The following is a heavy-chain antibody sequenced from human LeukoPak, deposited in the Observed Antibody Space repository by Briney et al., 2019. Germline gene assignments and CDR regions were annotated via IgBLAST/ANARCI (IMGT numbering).Heavy chain of an antibody. CDR1: GFTFTSYT. CDR3: ARGYYCSGGTCYSNNWFGP. Sequence: GGSLRLSCAASGFTFTSYTMNWVRQAPGKGLEWVSYISSTSSTICYADSVKGRFTISRDNAKSSLYLQMNSLRDEDTAVYYCARGYYCSGGTCYSNNWFGPWGQGTLVTVSS. V-gene: IGHV3-48*02. D-gene: IGHD2-15*01. CDR2: ISSTSSTI. J-gene: IGHJ5*02.